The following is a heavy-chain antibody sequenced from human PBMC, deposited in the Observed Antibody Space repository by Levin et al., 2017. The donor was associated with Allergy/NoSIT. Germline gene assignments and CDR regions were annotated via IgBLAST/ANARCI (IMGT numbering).Heavy chain of an antibody. J-gene: IGHJ4*02. CDR2: IYYSGST. CDR3: ARDEGSYRYYFDY. D-gene: IGHD5-18*01. CDR1: GGSISSGGYY. V-gene: IGHV4-31*03. Sequence: SETLSLTCTVSGGSISSGGYYWSWIRQHPGKGLEWIGYIYYSGSTYYNPSLKSRVTISVDTSKNQFSLKLSSVTAADTAVYYCARDEGSYRYYFDYWGQGTLVTVSS.